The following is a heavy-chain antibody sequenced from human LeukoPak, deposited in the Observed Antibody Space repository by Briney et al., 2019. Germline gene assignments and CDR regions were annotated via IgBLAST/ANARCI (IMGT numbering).Heavy chain of an antibody. CDR3: VRRSRVAMPNALDLISDF. CDR2: ITDGGRT. J-gene: IGHJ4*02. D-gene: IGHD6-13*01. CDR1: GDSFSGHY. V-gene: IGHV4-34*01. Sequence: SETLSLTCAVYGDSFSGHYWSWIRQPPGKGLEWIGEITDGGRTSYSPSLKSRATISVVPSQRQLSLELGSVTAADTAIYYCVRRSRVAMPNALDLISDFWGQGTMVTVSS.